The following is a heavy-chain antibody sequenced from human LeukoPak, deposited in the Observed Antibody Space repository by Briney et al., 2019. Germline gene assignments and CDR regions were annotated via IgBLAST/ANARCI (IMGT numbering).Heavy chain of an antibody. CDR2: IYHSGST. V-gene: IGHV4-59*12. Sequence: SETLSLTCTVSGGSISSYYWSWIRQPPGKGLEWIGYIYHSGSTYYNPSLKSRVTISVDRSKNQFSLKLSSVTAADTAVYYCARERRNSSPIDYWGQGTLVTVSS. D-gene: IGHD6-13*01. J-gene: IGHJ4*02. CDR1: GGSISSYY. CDR3: ARERRNSSPIDY.